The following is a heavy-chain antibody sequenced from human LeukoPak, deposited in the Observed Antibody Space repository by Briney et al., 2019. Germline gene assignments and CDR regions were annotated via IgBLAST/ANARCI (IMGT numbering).Heavy chain of an antibody. CDR3: ARGYGRSLTNYYFDY. V-gene: IGHV4-39*07. D-gene: IGHD2-8*01. CDR1: GGSISSSSYY. Sequence: SETLSLTCTVSGGSISSSSYYWGWIRQPPGKGLEWIGSIHYSGSTYYNPSLKSRVTISVDTSKNQFSLKLSSVTAADTAVYYCARGYGRSLTNYYFDYWGQGTLVTVSS. J-gene: IGHJ4*02. CDR2: IHYSGST.